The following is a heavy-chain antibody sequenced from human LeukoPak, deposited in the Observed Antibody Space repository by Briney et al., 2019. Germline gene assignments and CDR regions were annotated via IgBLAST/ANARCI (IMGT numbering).Heavy chain of an antibody. D-gene: IGHD3-16*02. CDR3: ARDQFYDYVWGSYRKGGFQH. J-gene: IGHJ1*01. CDR1: GFTFSSYG. CDR2: IWYDGSNK. Sequence: GRSLRLSCAASGFTFSSYGMHWVRQAPGKGLEWVAVIWYDGSNKYYADSVKGRFTISRDNAKNSLYLQMNSLRAEDTAVYYCARDQFYDYVWGSYRKGGFQHWGQGTLVTVSS. V-gene: IGHV3-33*08.